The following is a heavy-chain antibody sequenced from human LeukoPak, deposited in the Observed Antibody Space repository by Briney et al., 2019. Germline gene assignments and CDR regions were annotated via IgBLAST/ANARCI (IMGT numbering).Heavy chain of an antibody. D-gene: IGHD5-18*01. CDR2: IYSGGST. J-gene: IGHJ4*02. V-gene: IGHV3-53*01. CDR1: GFTVSSNY. Sequence: GGSLGLSCAASGFTVSSNYMSWVRQAPGKGLEWVSVIYSGGSTYYADSVKGRFTISRDNSKNTLYLQMNSLRAEDTAVYYCARGGGSGYSYGYGYWGQGTLVTVSS. CDR3: ARGGGSGYSYGYGY.